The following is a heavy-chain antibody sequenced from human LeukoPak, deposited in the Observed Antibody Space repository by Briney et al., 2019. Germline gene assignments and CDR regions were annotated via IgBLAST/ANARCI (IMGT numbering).Heavy chain of an antibody. CDR1: GGSISSSNW. D-gene: IGHD3-10*01. CDR2: IYHSGST. V-gene: IGHV4-4*02. Sequence: SETLSLTCAVSGGSISSSNWWSWVRQPPGKGLEWIGEIYHSGSTNYNPSLKSRVTISVDKSKNQFSLKLSSVTAADTAVYYCAVGGVYLRGGAEAFDIWGQGTMVTVSS. J-gene: IGHJ3*02. CDR3: AVGGVYLRGGAEAFDI.